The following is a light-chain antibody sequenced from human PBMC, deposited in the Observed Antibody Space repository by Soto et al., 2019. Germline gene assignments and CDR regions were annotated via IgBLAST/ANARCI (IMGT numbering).Light chain of an antibody. J-gene: IGLJ2*01. V-gene: IGLV1-47*02. Sequence: QPVLTQPPSASGTPGQRVTISCSGSSSNIGINFVYWYQQLPGTAPKLLIYSNNQRPSGVPDRFSGSKSGTAASLAISGLRSEDEADYYCAAWDDSLRGPVFGGGTQLTVL. CDR1: SSNIGINF. CDR2: SNN. CDR3: AAWDDSLRGPV.